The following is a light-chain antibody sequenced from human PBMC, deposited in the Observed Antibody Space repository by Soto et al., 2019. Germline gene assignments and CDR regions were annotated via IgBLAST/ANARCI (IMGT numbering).Light chain of an antibody. CDR1: QNIRGNE. J-gene: IGKJ1*01. Sequence: EVVLTQSPGTLSLSPGERATLSYRASQNIRGNELAWYQQKPGQAPLLLIYRGSSRATGIPDRFSGRGSGTDFTLTISRLEPDDFAVYYCQDYGTSAPWTFGQGTKVEIK. CDR2: RGS. CDR3: QDYGTSAPWT. V-gene: IGKV3-20*01.